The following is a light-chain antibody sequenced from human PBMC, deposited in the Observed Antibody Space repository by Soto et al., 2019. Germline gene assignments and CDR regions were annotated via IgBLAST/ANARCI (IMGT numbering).Light chain of an antibody. CDR2: EVS. Sequence: QSVLTQPPSASGSPGQSVTISCTGTSSDVGGYNYVSWYQQHPGKAPKLMIYEVSKRPSGVPDRFSGSKSGNTASLTVSGLQAEDEDDYYCSSYAGSNIPIVFGTATKVTVL. CDR3: SSYAGSNIPIV. J-gene: IGLJ1*01. CDR1: SSDVGGYNY. V-gene: IGLV2-8*01.